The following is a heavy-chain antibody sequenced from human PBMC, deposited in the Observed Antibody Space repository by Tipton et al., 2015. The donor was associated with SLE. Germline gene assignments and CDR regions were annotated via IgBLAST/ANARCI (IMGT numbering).Heavy chain of an antibody. V-gene: IGHV4-61*02. CDR1: GGSISSGYY. D-gene: IGHD3-3*01. Sequence: TLSLTCTVSGGSISSGYYWGWIRQPPGKGLEWIGRIYTTGSTNYNPPLKSRVTISVDTSKNHFSLKLTSVTAADTAVYYCARELRSPNWFDPWGQGTLVTVSS. J-gene: IGHJ5*02. CDR2: IYTTGST. CDR3: ARELRSPNWFDP.